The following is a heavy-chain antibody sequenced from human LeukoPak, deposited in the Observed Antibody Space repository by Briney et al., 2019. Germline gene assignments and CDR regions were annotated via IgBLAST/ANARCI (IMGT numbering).Heavy chain of an antibody. Sequence: GGSLRLSCAASGFTFSSYGMHWVRQAPGKGLQWVALISYDGSNKYYADSVKGRFTISRDNSKNTLYLQMNSLRAEDTAVYYCAKEGNIWGQGTLVTVSS. V-gene: IGHV3-30*18. D-gene: IGHD1/OR15-1a*01. CDR3: AKEGNI. CDR1: GFTFSSYG. CDR2: ISYDGSNK. J-gene: IGHJ4*02.